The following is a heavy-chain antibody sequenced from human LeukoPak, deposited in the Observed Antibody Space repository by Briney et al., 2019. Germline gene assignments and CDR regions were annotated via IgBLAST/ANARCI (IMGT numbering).Heavy chain of an antibody. CDR1: GYTFTSYG. CDR3: ARSLAAAGNNWFDP. Sequence: ASVNVSCKASGYTFTSYGISWVRQAPGQGLEWMGWISAYNGNTNYAQKLQGRVTMTTDTSTSTAYMELRSLRSDDTAVYYCARSLAAAGNNWFDPWGQGTLVTVSS. J-gene: IGHJ5*02. D-gene: IGHD6-13*01. CDR2: ISAYNGNT. V-gene: IGHV1-18*01.